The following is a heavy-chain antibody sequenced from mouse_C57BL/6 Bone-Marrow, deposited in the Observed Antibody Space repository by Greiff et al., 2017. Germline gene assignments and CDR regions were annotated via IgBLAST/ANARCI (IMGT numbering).Heavy chain of an antibody. CDR3: ARDLGLDY. V-gene: IGHV1-81*01. J-gene: IGHJ2*01. CDR2: IYPRSGNT. CDR1: GYTFTSYG. D-gene: IGHD4-1*01. Sequence: VMLVESGAELVRPGASVKLSCTASGYTFTSYGISWVKQRTGQGLEWIGEIYPRSGNTYYNEKFKGKATLTADKSSHPAYLELRSLTSEDSAVYFCARDLGLDYWGQGTTLTVSS.